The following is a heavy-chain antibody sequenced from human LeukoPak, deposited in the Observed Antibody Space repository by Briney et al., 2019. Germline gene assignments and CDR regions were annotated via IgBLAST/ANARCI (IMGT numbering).Heavy chain of an antibody. CDR3: ASLSGFSGLDAFDI. CDR1: GGTFSSYA. CDR2: IIPIFGTA. J-gene: IGHJ3*02. V-gene: IGHV1-69*13. D-gene: IGHD3-10*01. Sequence: SVKVSCKASGGTFSSYAISWVRQAPGQGLEWMGGIIPIFGTANYAQKFQGRVTITADESTSTAYMELSSLRSEDTAVYYCASLSGFSGLDAFDIWGQGTMVTVSS.